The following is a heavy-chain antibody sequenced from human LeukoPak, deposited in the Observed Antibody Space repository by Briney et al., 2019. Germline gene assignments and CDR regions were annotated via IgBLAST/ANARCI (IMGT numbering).Heavy chain of an antibody. CDR2: ISSSSSTI. Sequence: GGSLRLSCAPSGFTFSSYSMNCVRQAPGKGLEWVSYISSSSSTIYYADSVKGRFTISRDNAKNSLYLQMNSLRAEDTAVYYCARGVGYDNWFDPWGQGTLVTVSS. V-gene: IGHV3-48*01. D-gene: IGHD2-8*01. J-gene: IGHJ5*02. CDR3: ARGVGYDNWFDP. CDR1: GFTFSSYS.